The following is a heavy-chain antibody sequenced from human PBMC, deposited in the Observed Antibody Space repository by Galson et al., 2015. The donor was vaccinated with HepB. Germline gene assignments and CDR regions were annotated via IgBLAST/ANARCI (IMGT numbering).Heavy chain of an antibody. CDR2: ISGSGGST. Sequence: SLRLSCAASGFTFSSYAMSWVRQAPGKGLEWVSAISGSGGSTYYADSVKGRFTISRDNSKNTLYLQMNSLRAEDTAVYCCAKTRLAFQWWFDPWGQGTLVTVSS. CDR1: GFTFSSYA. CDR3: AKTRLAFQWWFDP. J-gene: IGHJ5*02. V-gene: IGHV3-23*01. D-gene: IGHD2-8*01.